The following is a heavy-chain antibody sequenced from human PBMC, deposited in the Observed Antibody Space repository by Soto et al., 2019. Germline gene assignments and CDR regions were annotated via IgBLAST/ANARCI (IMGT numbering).Heavy chain of an antibody. Sequence: GGSLRLSCAASGFTFRTYAMNWVRQAPGKGLEWVSSISGSSNYIYYADSVKGRFTISRDDAKNSLYLQMSNLRPEDTAVYYCARDERRCRGGGCYPFDYWGQGTQVTVSS. CDR2: ISGSSNYI. D-gene: IGHD2-15*01. V-gene: IGHV3-21*01. J-gene: IGHJ4*02. CDR3: ARDERRCRGGGCYPFDY. CDR1: GFTFRTYA.